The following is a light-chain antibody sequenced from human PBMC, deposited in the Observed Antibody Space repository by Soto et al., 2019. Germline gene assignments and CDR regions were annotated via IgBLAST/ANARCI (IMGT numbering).Light chain of an antibody. CDR2: DAS. Sequence: ETVLTQSPGTLSFSPGERATLSCRASQSVSSRSLAWYQQKPGQAPRLLIYDASSRATGIPDRFSGSGSGTDFSLTISRLEPEDFAVYYCQQYERGFTFGPGTKVDIK. CDR3: QQYERGFT. CDR1: QSVSSRS. V-gene: IGKV3-20*01. J-gene: IGKJ3*01.